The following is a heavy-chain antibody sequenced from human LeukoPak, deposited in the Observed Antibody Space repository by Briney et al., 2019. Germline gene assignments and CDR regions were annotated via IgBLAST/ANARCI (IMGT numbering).Heavy chain of an antibody. V-gene: IGHV4-59*13. CDR3: ARARYYDRIRGDAFDI. CDR1: GDSISSFY. D-gene: IGHD3-22*01. CDR2: IYYSGIT. Sequence: SGTLSLTCSVSGDSISSFYWSWIRQSPGKGLEWIGYIYYSGITNYNPSLKSRVTISVHTSKTQFSLKLTSVTAADTAVYYCARARYYDRIRGDAFDIWGQGTMVAVSS. J-gene: IGHJ3*02.